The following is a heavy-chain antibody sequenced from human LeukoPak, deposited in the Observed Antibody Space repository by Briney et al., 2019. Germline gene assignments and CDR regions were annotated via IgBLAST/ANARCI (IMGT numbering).Heavy chain of an antibody. CDR1: GFTFDDYA. Sequence: GALTLSCAASGFTFDDYAMHWFRQAPGKGLEWFSLISADGGSTYYADSVMGRFTISRDNSNNSLYLQMSSVRTEDTALYYCAKGIIDIVVVRAASTLVGWGQGTLVTV. CDR2: ISADGGST. D-gene: IGHD2-2*01. J-gene: IGHJ4*02. CDR3: AKGIIDIVVVRAASTLVG. V-gene: IGHV3-43*02.